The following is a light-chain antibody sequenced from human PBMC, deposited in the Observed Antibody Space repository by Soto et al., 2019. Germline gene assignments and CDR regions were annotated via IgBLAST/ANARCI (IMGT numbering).Light chain of an antibody. V-gene: IGLV1-51*01. CDR2: DTD. CDR3: GSWDSDLDSVL. Sequence: QSALTQPPSLSAAPGQRVTISCSGSTSNIGNNYVSWYQQVPRTAPKLLIYDTDQRPPGIPNRFSGSKSGTTATLAITGLQTGDEADYFCGSWDSDLDSVLFGGGTKLTVL. CDR1: TSNIGNNY. J-gene: IGLJ3*02.